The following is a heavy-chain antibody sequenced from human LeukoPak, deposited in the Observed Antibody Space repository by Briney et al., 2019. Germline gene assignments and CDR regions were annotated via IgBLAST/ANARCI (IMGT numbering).Heavy chain of an antibody. CDR1: GFTFSSYA. V-gene: IGHV3-23*01. Sequence: GGSLRLSCAASGFTFSSYAMNWVRQAPGEGLEWVSTICGSGGSSYYADSVKGRFTISRDNSKNTLYLQMNSLRAEDTAVYYCAKGFIAATSRGSDYFDYWGQGTLVTVSS. D-gene: IGHD6-13*01. CDR3: AKGFIAATSRGSDYFDY. J-gene: IGHJ4*02. CDR2: ICGSGGSS.